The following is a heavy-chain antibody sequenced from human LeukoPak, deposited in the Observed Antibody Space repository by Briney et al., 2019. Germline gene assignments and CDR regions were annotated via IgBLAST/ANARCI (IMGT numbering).Heavy chain of an antibody. CDR1: TFSVTNAW. CDR2: INSDGSAT. V-gene: IGHV3-74*03. J-gene: IGHJ5*02. D-gene: IGHD4/OR15-4a*01. Sequence: PGGSLRLSCAASTFSVTNAWMSWVRQAPGKGLVWVSRINSDGSATTYADFVKGRFTISRDNAKNTLYLQMNSLRVDDTAMYYCERDYGAWGQGTLVTVSP. CDR3: ERDYGA.